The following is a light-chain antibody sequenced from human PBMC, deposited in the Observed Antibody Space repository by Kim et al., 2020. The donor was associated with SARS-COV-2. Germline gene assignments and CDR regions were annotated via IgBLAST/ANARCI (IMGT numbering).Light chain of an antibody. Sequence: DIVMTQSPDSLAVSLGERATLNCKSSQTVLYNSNNKNYLAWYQQKPGQAPKLLIYWASIRESGVSDRFSGGGSETDFTLTISSLQAEDVAVYYCQQYYSTPPSFGHGTKLEI. J-gene: IGKJ2*03. V-gene: IGKV4-1*01. CDR1: QTVLYNSNNKNY. CDR3: QQYYSTPPS. CDR2: WAS.